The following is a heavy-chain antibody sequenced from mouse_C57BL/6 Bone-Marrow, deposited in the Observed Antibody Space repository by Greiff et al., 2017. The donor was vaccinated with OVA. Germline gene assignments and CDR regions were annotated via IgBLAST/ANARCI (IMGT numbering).Heavy chain of an antibody. D-gene: IGHD2-3*01. V-gene: IGHV1-55*01. J-gene: IGHJ2*01. CDR2: IYPGSGST. Sequence: QVHVKQSGAELVKPGASVKMSCKASGYTFTSYWITWVKQRPGQGLEWIGDIYPGSGSTNYNEKFKSKATLTVDTSSSTAYMQLSSLTSEDSAVYYCARGDGYYFDDWGKGTTLTASS. CDR1: GYTFTSYW. CDR3: ARGDGYYFDD.